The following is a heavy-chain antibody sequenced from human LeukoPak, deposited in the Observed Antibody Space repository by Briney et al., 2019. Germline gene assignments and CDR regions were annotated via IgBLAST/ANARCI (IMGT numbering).Heavy chain of an antibody. D-gene: IGHD6-19*01. V-gene: IGHV4-39*01. Sequence: SETLSLTCTVSGGSISSSSYYWGWIRQPPGKGLEWIGSIYYSGSTYYNPSLKSRVTISVDTSKNQFSLMLSSVTAADTAVYYCASRGMAVAYYFDYWGQGTLVTVSS. J-gene: IGHJ4*02. CDR1: GGSISSSSYY. CDR2: IYYSGST. CDR3: ASRGMAVAYYFDY.